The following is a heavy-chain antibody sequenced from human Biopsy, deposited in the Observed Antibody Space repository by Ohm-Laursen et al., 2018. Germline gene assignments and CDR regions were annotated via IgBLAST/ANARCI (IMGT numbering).Heavy chain of an antibody. CDR1: GYSVTNDYY. Sequence: SQTLSLTCAVSGYSVTNDYYWGWIRQPPGKGLEWIGNIYYDGITYYNPSLKSRAAMSVDTSKNQFPLRLTSVTAADTAVYYCARVAGGYAYYYGMDVWGQGTTVIVSS. V-gene: IGHV4-38-2*01. D-gene: IGHD5-12*01. CDR3: ARVAGGYAYYYGMDV. CDR2: IYYDGIT. J-gene: IGHJ6*02.